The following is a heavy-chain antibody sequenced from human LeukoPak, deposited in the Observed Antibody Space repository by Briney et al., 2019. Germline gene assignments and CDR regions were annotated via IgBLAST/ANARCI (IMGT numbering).Heavy chain of an antibody. J-gene: IGHJ4*02. CDR1: GGSISSSSYY. CDR3: ARGYYDILTGSYYFDY. V-gene: IGHV3-74*01. Sequence: ETLSLTCTVSGGSISSSSYYWGWIRQPPGKGLVWVSRINSDGSSTSYADSVKGRFTISRDNAKNTLYLQMNSLRAEDTAVYYCARGYYDILTGSYYFDYWGQGTLVTVSS. CDR2: INSDGSST. D-gene: IGHD3-9*01.